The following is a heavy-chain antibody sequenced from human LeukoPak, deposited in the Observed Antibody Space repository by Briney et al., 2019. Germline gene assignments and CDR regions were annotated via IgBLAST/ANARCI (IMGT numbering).Heavy chain of an antibody. CDR3: VTRRDGPYSQMT. CDR2: INQDGSKK. J-gene: IGHJ4*02. Sequence: GGSLRLSCTASGFSFSGYWMTWVRQTPGKGLEWVANINQDGSKKSYVDSVRGRFTISRDSAKNALFLQMNSLTVEDTAVYYCVTRRDGPYSQMTWGQGALVTVSS. V-gene: IGHV3-7*01. CDR1: GFSFSGYW. D-gene: IGHD3-16*01.